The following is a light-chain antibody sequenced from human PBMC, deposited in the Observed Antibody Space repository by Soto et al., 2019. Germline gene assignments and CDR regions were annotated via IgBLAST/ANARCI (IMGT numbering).Light chain of an antibody. CDR1: QSVRSN. J-gene: IGKJ4*01. CDR3: QQANSFPLT. Sequence: EIVMTQSPATLSVSPGERATLSCRASQSVRSNLAWYQQKPGQAPRLLIYGASTRATGIPARFSGSGSGTEFTLTISSLQSEDFATYYCQQANSFPLTFGGGTKVDNK. V-gene: IGKV3-15*01. CDR2: GAS.